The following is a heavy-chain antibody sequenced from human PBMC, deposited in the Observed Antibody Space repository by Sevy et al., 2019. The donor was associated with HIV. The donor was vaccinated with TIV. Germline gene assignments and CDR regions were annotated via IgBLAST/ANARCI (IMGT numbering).Heavy chain of an antibody. CDR2: IRYDGTDK. D-gene: IGHD6-13*01. CDR1: GFTFSNFG. Sequence: GGSLRLSCTASGFTFSNFGMHWVRQLPGKGLEWVTFIRYDGTDKYYAASVKGRFTISRDDSKNTLYLQMDSLIAEDTAIYYCAKDLAGPGRRYFDYWGQGTLVTVSS. J-gene: IGHJ4*02. CDR3: AKDLAGPGRRYFDY. V-gene: IGHV3-30*02.